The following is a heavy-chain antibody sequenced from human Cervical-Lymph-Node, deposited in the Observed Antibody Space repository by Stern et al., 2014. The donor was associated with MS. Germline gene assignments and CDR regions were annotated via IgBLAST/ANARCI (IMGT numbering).Heavy chain of an antibody. J-gene: IGHJ4*02. Sequence: EVQLEESGGGLVKPGGSLRISCAASGFTFSHYTMIWVRQAPGKGLEWVSSISRNTNFISYADSVEGRFTISRDNANNSLYLQMNSLRTEDTAVYYCARGGGVEADYWGQGTLVTVSS. CDR1: GFTFSHYT. CDR2: ISRNTNFI. V-gene: IGHV3-21*06. CDR3: ARGGGVEADY. D-gene: IGHD3-10*01.